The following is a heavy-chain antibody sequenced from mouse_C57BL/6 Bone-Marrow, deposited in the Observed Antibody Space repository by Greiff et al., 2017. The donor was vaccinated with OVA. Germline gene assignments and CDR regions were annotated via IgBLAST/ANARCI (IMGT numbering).Heavy chain of an antibody. D-gene: IGHD1-1*01. CDR3: ARDYYGSRLLFDY. V-gene: IGHV1-78*01. Sequence: VKLVESDAELVKPGASVKISCKVSGYTFTDHTIHWMKQRPEQGLEWIGYIYPRDGSTKYNEKFKGKATLTADKSSSTAYMQLNSLTSEDSAVYFCARDYYGSRLLFDYWGQGTTLTVSS. J-gene: IGHJ2*01. CDR1: GYTFTDHT. CDR2: IYPRDGST.